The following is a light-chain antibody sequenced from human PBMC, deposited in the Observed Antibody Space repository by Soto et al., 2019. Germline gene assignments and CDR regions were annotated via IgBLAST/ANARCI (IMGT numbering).Light chain of an antibody. CDR1: QSVSSH. J-gene: IGKJ4*01. CDR3: QQRSNWPLT. V-gene: IGKV3-11*01. Sequence: ETVLTHSPSTLSLSPGERATLSCRASQSVSSHLAWYQQKPGQAPRLLIYDASNRATGIPARFSGSGSGTDFTLTISSLEPEDFAVYYCQQRSNWPLTFGGGTKVDIK. CDR2: DAS.